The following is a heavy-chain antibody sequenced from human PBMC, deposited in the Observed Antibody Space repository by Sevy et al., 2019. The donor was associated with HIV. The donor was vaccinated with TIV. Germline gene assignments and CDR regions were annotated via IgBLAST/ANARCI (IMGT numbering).Heavy chain of an antibody. CDR3: AKDRITAARFQH. CDR2: ISGSGGST. J-gene: IGHJ1*01. CDR1: GFIFRGYG. D-gene: IGHD6-13*01. V-gene: IGHV3-23*01. Sequence: GGSLRLSCAASGFIFRGYGMSWVRQAPGQGLEWVSAISGSGGSTYYADSVKGRFTISRDNFRNTLYLQMNSLRAEDTAVYYCAKDRITAARFQHWGQGTLVTVSS.